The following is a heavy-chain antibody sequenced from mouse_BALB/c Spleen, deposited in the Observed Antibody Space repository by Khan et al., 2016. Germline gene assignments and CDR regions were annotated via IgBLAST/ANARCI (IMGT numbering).Heavy chain of an antibody. CDR1: GFDFSRYW. CDR3: ARLRYYGSFDY. V-gene: IGHV4-1*02. D-gene: IGHD1-2*01. J-gene: IGHJ2*01. Sequence: EVKLLESGGGLVQPGGSLKLSCAASGFDFSRYWMSWVRQAPGKGLEWIGEINPDSSTIYYTPSLKDKFIISRDNAKNTLYLQMSKVRSEDTALYYCARLRYYGSFDYWGQGTTLTVSS. CDR2: INPDSSTI.